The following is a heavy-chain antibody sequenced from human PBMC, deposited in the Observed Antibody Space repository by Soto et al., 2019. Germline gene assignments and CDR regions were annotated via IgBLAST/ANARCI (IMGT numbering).Heavy chain of an antibody. CDR2: LTASGTNT. CDR1: GFTFDNYA. J-gene: IGHJ4*02. V-gene: IGHV3-23*01. D-gene: IGHD6-13*01. CDR3: GRVPAAAAGIGIDH. Sequence: EVQLLESGGGLVQPGGSLRLSCAASGFTFDNYAMTWVRQAPGKGLEWVSALTASGTNTHYADSVKDRFTISRDNAKNTLYLQMNSLRAEDTAVYYCGRVPAAAAGIGIDHWGQGILVTVSS.